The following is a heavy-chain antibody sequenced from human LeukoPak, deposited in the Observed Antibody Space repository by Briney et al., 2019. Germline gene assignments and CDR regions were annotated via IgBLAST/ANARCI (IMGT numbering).Heavy chain of an antibody. CDR1: GYTFTGYY. CDR3: AREPIVVVPAAIFGTNYYYYGMDV. J-gene: IGHJ6*02. Sequence: ASVKVSCKASGYTFTGYYMHWVRQAPGQGLEWMGWINPNSGGTNYVQKFQGWVTMTRDTSISTAYMELSRLRSDDTAVYYCAREPIVVVPAAIFGTNYYYYGMDVWGQGTTVTVSS. CDR2: INPNSGGT. D-gene: IGHD2-2*01. V-gene: IGHV1-2*04.